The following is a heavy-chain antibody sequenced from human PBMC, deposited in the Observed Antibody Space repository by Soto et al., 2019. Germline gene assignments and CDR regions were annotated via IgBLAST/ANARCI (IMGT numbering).Heavy chain of an antibody. CDR3: ARGDYDGTGSDYQVDP. Sequence: QVQLVQSGAEVKKPGASVKVSCKASGYTFTSYDINWVRQATGQGLEWMGWMNPNSGNTGYAQKFQGRVTMTRNSXIXXAYVELSSLRSEDTAVYYCARGDYDGTGSDYQVDPWGQGTLVTVSS. V-gene: IGHV1-8*01. CDR1: GYTFTSYD. CDR2: MNPNSGNT. J-gene: IGHJ5*02. D-gene: IGHD3-10*01.